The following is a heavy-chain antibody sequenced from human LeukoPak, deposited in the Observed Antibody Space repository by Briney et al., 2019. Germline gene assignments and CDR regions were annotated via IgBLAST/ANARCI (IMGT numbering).Heavy chain of an antibody. CDR2: MWYDGSRE. V-gene: IGHV3-33*01. Sequence: SGGSLRLSCAASGFILSTHGMHWVRQAPGKGLEWVAGMWYDGSREDYADSVKGRFTISRDMSKNTLNLQMNSPRVEDTAMFYCARDLSFGSLDFRGQGTLVTVSS. D-gene: IGHD1-26*01. J-gene: IGHJ4*02. CDR3: ARDLSFGSLDF. CDR1: GFILSTHG.